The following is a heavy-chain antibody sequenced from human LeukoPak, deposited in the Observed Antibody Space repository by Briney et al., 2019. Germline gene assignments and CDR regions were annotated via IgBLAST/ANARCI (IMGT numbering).Heavy chain of an antibody. V-gene: IGHV3-23*01. CDR1: GITFSSYA. CDR3: ARLLAYGSGAEAFDY. J-gene: IGHJ4*02. CDR2: INGSGGST. D-gene: IGHD3-10*01. Sequence: GGSLRLSCAASGITFSSYAMSWVRQAPGKGLKWVAGINGSGGSTYYADSVKGRFTISRDNAKISLYLQMNSLRAEDTAVYYCARLLAYGSGAEAFDYWGQGALVTVSS.